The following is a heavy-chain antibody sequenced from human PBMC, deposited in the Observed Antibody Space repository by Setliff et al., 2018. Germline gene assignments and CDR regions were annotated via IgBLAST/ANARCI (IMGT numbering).Heavy chain of an antibody. Sequence: SETLSLTCAVSYYSISSGYYWIWIRQPAGEGLEWIGRIYTSGSTNYNPSLKRRVTISLEMSKNQFSLTLSSVTAADTAVYYCARARPATIAGVVPGVADFGIDVWGQGTTVTVSS. J-gene: IGHJ6*02. D-gene: IGHD2-2*01. CDR2: IYTSGST. V-gene: IGHV4-61*02. CDR1: YYSISSGYY. CDR3: ARARPATIAGVVPGVADFGIDV.